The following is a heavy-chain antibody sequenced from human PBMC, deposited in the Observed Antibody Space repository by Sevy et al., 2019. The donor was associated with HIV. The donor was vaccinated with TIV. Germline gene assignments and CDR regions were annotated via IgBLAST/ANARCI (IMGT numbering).Heavy chain of an antibody. CDR2: ISSSSSTI. D-gene: IGHD3-22*01. V-gene: IGHV3-48*02. CDR1: GFTFSSYS. J-gene: IGHJ4*02. CDR3: ARDHNPYYYDSSGYHGY. Sequence: GGSLRLSCAASGFTFSSYSMNWVRQAPGKGLEWVSYISSSSSTIYYADSVKGRFTISRDNAKNSLYLQMNSLRDEDTAVYYCARDHNPYYYDSSGYHGYWGQGTLVTVSS.